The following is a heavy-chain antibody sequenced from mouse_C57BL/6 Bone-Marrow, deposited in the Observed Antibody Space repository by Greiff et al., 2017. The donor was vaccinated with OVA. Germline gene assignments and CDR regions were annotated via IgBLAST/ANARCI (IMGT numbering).Heavy chain of an antibody. V-gene: IGHV1-54*01. J-gene: IGHJ2*01. D-gene: IGHD1-1*01. CDR2: INPGSGGT. Sequence: VKLMESGAELVRPGTSVKVSCKASGYAFTNYLIEWVKQRPGQGLEWIGVINPGSGGTNYNEKFKGKATLTADKSSSTAYMQLSSLTSEDSAVYFCARANYYGSYYFDYWGQGTTLTVSS. CDR3: ARANYYGSYYFDY. CDR1: GYAFTNYL.